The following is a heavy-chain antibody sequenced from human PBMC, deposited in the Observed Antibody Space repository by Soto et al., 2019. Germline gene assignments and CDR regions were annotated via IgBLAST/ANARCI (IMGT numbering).Heavy chain of an antibody. CDR1: GGSISTGGYY. J-gene: IGHJ4*02. CDR3: ARKQAGFFYGIDS. CDR2: IDGSGYT. D-gene: IGHD3-3*01. V-gene: IGHV4-31*03. Sequence: SETLSLTCTVSGGSISTGGYYWSWIRQYPGKGLEWLGYIDGSGYTFYNPSLQSRLTLSMDTSKNQFSLKLSSATAADTAVYFCARKQAGFFYGIDSWSQGTLVTVSS.